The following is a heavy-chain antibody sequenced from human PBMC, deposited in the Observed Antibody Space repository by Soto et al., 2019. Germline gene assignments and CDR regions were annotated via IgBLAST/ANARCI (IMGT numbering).Heavy chain of an antibody. CDR3: ARDSGSSDGFDN. D-gene: IGHD1-26*01. CDR1: GFTFSSYN. J-gene: IGHJ4*02. V-gene: IGHV3-21*01. CDR2: ISSSSSYR. Sequence: EVQLVESGGGLVQPGGSLRLSCAASGFTFSSYNMIWVRQAPGKGLQWVSHISSSSSYRYYGDSVKGRFTISRDNARNALYLQMHSLRGEDTGVYYCARDSGSSDGFDNWGQGTLVTVSS.